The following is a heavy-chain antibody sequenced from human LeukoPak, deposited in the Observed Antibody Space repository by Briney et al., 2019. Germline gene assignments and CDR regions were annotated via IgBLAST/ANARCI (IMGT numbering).Heavy chain of an antibody. D-gene: IGHD3-22*01. CDR1: GYTFTGYY. Sequence: GASVKVSCKASGYTFTGYYMHWVRQAPGQGLEWMGRINPNSGGTNYAQKFQGRVTMTRDTSIITAYMELSRLRSDDTAVYYCARVWYYYDSSGYPPAHYFDYWGQGTLVTVSS. CDR3: ARVWYYYDSSGYPPAHYFDY. V-gene: IGHV1-2*06. J-gene: IGHJ4*02. CDR2: INPNSGGT.